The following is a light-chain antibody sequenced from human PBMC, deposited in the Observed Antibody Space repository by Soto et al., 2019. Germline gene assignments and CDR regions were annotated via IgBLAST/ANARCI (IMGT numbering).Light chain of an antibody. CDR2: KAS. Sequence: SPSTLSGSVGDRVTITCRASQTISSWLAWYQQKPGKAPKLLIYKASTLKSGVPSRFSGSGSGTEFTLTISSLQPDDFATYYCQHYNSYSEALGQGTKVDIK. J-gene: IGKJ1*01. CDR3: QHYNSYSEA. V-gene: IGKV1-5*03. CDR1: QTISSW.